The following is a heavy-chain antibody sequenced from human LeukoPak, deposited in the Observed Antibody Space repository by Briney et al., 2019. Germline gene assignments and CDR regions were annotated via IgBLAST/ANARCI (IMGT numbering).Heavy chain of an antibody. Sequence: LRLSCAASGFTFSSYGMHWVRQPPGKGLEWIGEINHSGSTNYNPSLKSRVTISVDTSKDQFSLKLSSVTAADTAVYYCARRGTAAVPNWFDPWGQGTLVTVSS. CDR2: INHSGST. D-gene: IGHD6-13*01. J-gene: IGHJ5*02. V-gene: IGHV4-34*01. CDR3: ARRGTAAVPNWFDP. CDR1: GFTFSSYG.